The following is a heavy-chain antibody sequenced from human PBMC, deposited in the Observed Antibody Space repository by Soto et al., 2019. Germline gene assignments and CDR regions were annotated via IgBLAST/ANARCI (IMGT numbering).Heavy chain of an antibody. Sequence: PGGSLRLSCAASGFTFSSYGMHWVRQAPGKGLEWVAVISYDGSNKYYADSVKGRFTISRDNSKNTLYLQMNSLRAEDTAVYYCAKDPPEGEIAAASYYYYGMDVWGQGTTVTVSS. D-gene: IGHD6-13*01. V-gene: IGHV3-30*18. CDR2: ISYDGSNK. CDR3: AKDPPEGEIAAASYYYYGMDV. CDR1: GFTFSSYG. J-gene: IGHJ6*02.